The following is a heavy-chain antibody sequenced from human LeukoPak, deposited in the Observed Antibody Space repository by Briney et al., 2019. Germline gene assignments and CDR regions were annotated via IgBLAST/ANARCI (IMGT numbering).Heavy chain of an antibody. J-gene: IGHJ5*02. V-gene: IGHV3-23*01. CDR3: AKDSQRGIVVVPAARFDP. Sequence: GGSLRLSCAASGFTFSSYAMSWVRQAPGKGLEWVSAISGSGGSTYYADSVKGRFTISRDNSKNTLYLQMNSLRAEDTAVYYRAKDSQRGIVVVPAARFDPWGQGTLVTVSS. CDR2: ISGSGGST. D-gene: IGHD2-2*01. CDR1: GFTFSSYA.